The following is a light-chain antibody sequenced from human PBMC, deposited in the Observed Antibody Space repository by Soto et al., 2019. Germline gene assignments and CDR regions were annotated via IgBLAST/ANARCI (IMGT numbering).Light chain of an antibody. CDR1: QSISSW. CDR2: DAS. Sequence: IRMTHSPSSFSASTGYIVTFTCRASQSISSWLAWYQQKPGKAPKLLLYDASTLQSGVPSRFSGSGSGTDFTLTISRLHPDDFATYYCQQYNNYPWTFGQGTKVDIK. CDR3: QQYNNYPWT. V-gene: IGKV1-5*01. J-gene: IGKJ1*01.